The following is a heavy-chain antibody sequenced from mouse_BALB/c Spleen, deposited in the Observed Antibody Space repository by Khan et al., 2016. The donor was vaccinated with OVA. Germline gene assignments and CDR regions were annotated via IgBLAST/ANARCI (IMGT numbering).Heavy chain of an antibody. CDR1: GYSITSGYY. Sequence: EVQLQESGPGLVKPSQSLSLTCSVTGYSITSGYYWNWIRQFPGNKLEWMGYISYDGSNNYNPSLKNRISITRDTSKNQFFLKLNSVTTEDTATYYGARDYYGSSLWFAYWGQGTLVTVSA. CDR2: ISYDGSN. V-gene: IGHV3-6*02. CDR3: ARDYYGSSLWFAY. J-gene: IGHJ3*01. D-gene: IGHD1-1*01.